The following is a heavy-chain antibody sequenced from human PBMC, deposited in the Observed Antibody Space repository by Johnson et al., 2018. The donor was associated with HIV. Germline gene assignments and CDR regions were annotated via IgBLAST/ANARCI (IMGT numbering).Heavy chain of an antibody. D-gene: IGHD3-22*01. CDR2: IKSKTDGGTT. CDR1: GFTFSNAW. J-gene: IGHJ3*01. V-gene: IGHV3-15*01. CDR3: TTGGVSSGYYFFH. Sequence: EVQLVESGGGLVKPGGYLRLSCAASGFTFSNAWMTWVRQAPGKGLEWVGRIKSKTDGGTTDYAALVKGRFSISRDDSKNTLFLQMNSLKTEDTAVYYCTTGGVSSGYYFFHWGQGTMVTVSS.